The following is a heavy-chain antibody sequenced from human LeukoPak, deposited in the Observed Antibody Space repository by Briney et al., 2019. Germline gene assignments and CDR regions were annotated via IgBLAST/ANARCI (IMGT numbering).Heavy chain of an antibody. Sequence: ASVKVSCKASGYTFTSYDINWVRQATGQGLEWMGWMNPNSGNTGYAQKFQGRATMTRNTSISTAYMELSSLRSEDTAVYYCARAHYCSSTSCYVRLDYYYYYYMDVWGKGTTVTISS. CDR1: GYTFTSYD. V-gene: IGHV1-8*01. CDR2: MNPNSGNT. D-gene: IGHD2-2*01. J-gene: IGHJ6*03. CDR3: ARAHYCSSTSCYVRLDYYYYYYMDV.